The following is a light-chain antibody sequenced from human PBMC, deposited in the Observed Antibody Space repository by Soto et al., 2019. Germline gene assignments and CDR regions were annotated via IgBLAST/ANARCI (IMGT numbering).Light chain of an antibody. Sequence: QSALTQPASVSGSPGQSITISCTGTSSDVGEYNYVSWYQQHPGKAPKLMIYEVSNRPSGVSNRFSGSKSGNTASLTISGLQGEDEADYYCSSDTSTSTIYVFGTGTKVTVL. CDR1: SSDVGEYNY. CDR2: EVS. V-gene: IGLV2-14*01. CDR3: SSDTSTSTIYV. J-gene: IGLJ1*01.